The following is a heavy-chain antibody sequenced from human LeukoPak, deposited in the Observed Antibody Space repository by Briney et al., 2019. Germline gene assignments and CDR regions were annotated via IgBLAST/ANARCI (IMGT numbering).Heavy chain of an antibody. V-gene: IGHV4-39*07. CDR1: GGSISSSSYY. J-gene: IGHJ5*02. Sequence: PSETLSLTCTVSGGSISSSSYYWGWIRQPPGKGLEWIGSIYYSGSTYYNPSLKSRVTISVDTSKNQFSLKLSSVTAADTAVYYCARAAAGTRLGWFDPWGQGTLVTVSS. D-gene: IGHD6-13*01. CDR3: ARAAAGTRLGWFDP. CDR2: IYYSGST.